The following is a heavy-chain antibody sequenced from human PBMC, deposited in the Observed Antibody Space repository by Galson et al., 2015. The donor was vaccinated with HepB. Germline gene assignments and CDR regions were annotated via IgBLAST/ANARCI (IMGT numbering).Heavy chain of an antibody. CDR1: GFTFSSYG. Sequence: SLRLSCAASGFTFSSYGMHWVRQAPGKGLEWVAVISYDGSNKYYADSVKGRFTISRDNSKNTLYLQMNSLRAEDTAVYYCAKAFQEWTWLNPEYYYYGMDVWGQGTTVTVSS. D-gene: IGHD5-12*01. CDR3: AKAFQEWTWLNPEYYYYGMDV. J-gene: IGHJ6*02. CDR2: ISYDGSNK. V-gene: IGHV3-30*18.